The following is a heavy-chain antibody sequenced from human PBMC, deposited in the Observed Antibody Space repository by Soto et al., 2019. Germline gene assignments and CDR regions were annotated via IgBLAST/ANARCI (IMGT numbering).Heavy chain of an antibody. Sequence: QVQVVESGGGLVKPGGSLGLSCAASGFTFGDYYMSWIRQAPGKGLEWISYVSGSGTYTNYAESVEGRFTISRDNAKNSLYLQMSSLRPEDTAIYYCTRDIPLRDYYDDSGHWVWGQGMQVTVSS. CDR2: VSGSGTYT. V-gene: IGHV3-11*06. CDR3: TRDIPLRDYYDDSGHWV. D-gene: IGHD3-22*01. CDR1: GFTFGDYY. J-gene: IGHJ4*02.